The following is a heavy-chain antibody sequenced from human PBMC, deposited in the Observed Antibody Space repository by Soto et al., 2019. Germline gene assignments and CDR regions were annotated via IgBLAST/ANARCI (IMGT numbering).Heavy chain of an antibody. Sequence: GGSLRLSCAASGFTFSSYAMHWVRQAPGKGLEWVAVISYDGSNKYYADSVKGRFTISRDNSKNTLYLQMNSLRAEDTAVYYCARVRYSSSWYWFDPWGQGTLVTVSS. V-gene: IGHV3-30-3*01. CDR1: GFTFSSYA. D-gene: IGHD6-13*01. CDR2: ISYDGSNK. CDR3: ARVRYSSSWYWFDP. J-gene: IGHJ5*02.